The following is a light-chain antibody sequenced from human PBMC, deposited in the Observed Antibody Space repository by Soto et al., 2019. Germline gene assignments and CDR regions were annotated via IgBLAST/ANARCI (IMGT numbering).Light chain of an antibody. Sequence: EIVRTQSPGTLSLSPGERATLSCRASQSVSSSYLAWYQRKPGQTPRLLIYRASSRATGIPDRFSGSGSGTDFTLTISRLVPEDFAVYYCQQYGSSPLFTFGPGTKVDIK. CDR2: RAS. CDR1: QSVSSSY. V-gene: IGKV3-20*01. J-gene: IGKJ3*01. CDR3: QQYGSSPLFT.